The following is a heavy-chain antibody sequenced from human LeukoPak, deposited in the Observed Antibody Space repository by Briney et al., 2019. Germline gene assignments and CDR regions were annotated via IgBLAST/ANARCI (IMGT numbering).Heavy chain of an antibody. CDR3: ASGGYDILTASGH. V-gene: IGHV3-30*02. Sequence: GRSLRLSCAASGFTFSSYGMHWVRQAPGKGLEWVAFIRYDGSNKYYVDSVKGRFTISRDNSKNTLYLQMNSLRLEDTAVYYCASGGYDILTASGHWGQGTLVTVSS. CDR1: GFTFSSYG. D-gene: IGHD3-9*01. CDR2: IRYDGSNK. J-gene: IGHJ4*02.